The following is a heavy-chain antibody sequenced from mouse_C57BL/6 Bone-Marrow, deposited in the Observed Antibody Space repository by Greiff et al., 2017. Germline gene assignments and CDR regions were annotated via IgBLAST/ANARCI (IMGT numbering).Heavy chain of an antibody. J-gene: IGHJ3*01. V-gene: IGHV1-64*01. D-gene: IGHD2-3*01. CDR2: IHPNSGST. CDR1: GYTFTSYW. CDR3: ARGLLPFAY. Sequence: QVQLKQPGAELVKPGASVKLSCKASGYTFTSYWMHWVKQRPGQGLEWIGMIHPNSGSTNYNEKFKSKATLTVDKSSSTAYMQLSSLTSEDSAVYYCARGLLPFAYWGQGTLVTVSA.